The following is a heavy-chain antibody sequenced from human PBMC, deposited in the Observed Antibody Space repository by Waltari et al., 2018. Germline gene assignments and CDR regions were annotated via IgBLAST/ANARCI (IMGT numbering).Heavy chain of an antibody. D-gene: IGHD2-21*01. CDR1: EYTFTSSY. Sequence: QVQLVQSGAEVKKPGASVKISCKTSEYTFTSSYIHWVRQAPGQGLEWMGIVNPGVGRTIYAQKFQGRVTMTRDTSTSTVYMELSSLRSEDTAVYYCALDTGALWMDVWGQGTTVTVSS. CDR3: ALDTGALWMDV. V-gene: IGHV1-46*01. CDR2: VNPGVGRT. J-gene: IGHJ6*02.